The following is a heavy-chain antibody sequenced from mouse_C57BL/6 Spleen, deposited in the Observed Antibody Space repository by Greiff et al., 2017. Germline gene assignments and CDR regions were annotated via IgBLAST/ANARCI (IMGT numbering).Heavy chain of an antibody. J-gene: IGHJ3*01. Sequence: EVQLQQSGPELVKPGASVKISCKASGYSFTGYYMNWVKQSPEKSLEWIGEINPSTGGTTYNQKFKAKATLTVDKSSSTAYMQLKSLTSEDSAVYYCAIYYDFAYWGQGTLVTVSA. CDR3: AIYYDFAY. D-gene: IGHD2-4*01. V-gene: IGHV1-42*01. CDR1: GYSFTGYY. CDR2: INPSTGGT.